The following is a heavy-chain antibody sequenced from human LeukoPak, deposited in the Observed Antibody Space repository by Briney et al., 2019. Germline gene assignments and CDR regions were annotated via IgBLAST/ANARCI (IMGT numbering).Heavy chain of an antibody. D-gene: IGHD3-22*01. V-gene: IGHV4-39*01. Sequence: PSETLSLTCTVSGDSITGSSYYWGWIRQPPGKGLEWIGSMYYSGSTYSNPSLKSRVTISADTSKNQFSLKLKSVTAADTAVYCCARQYYDSTGYYYFDYWGQGTLVTVSS. J-gene: IGHJ4*02. CDR3: ARQYYDSTGYYYFDY. CDR1: GDSITGSSYY. CDR2: MYYSGST.